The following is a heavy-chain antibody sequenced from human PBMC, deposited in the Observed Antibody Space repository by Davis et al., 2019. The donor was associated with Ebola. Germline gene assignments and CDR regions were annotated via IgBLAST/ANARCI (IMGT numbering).Heavy chain of an antibody. CDR3: AREVTKGRWFDP. V-gene: IGHV4-30-4*01. J-gene: IGHJ5*02. CDR1: GGSISSGDYY. Sequence: SETLSLTCTVSGGSISSGDYYWSWIRQPPGKGLEWIGYIYYSGSTYYNPSLKSRVTISVDTSKNQFPLKLSSVTAADTAVYYCAREVTKGRWFDPWGQGTLVTVSS. CDR2: IYYSGST. D-gene: IGHD2-21*02.